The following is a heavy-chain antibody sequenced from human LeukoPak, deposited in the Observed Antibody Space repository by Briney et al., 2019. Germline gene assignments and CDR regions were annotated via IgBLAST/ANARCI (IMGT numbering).Heavy chain of an antibody. D-gene: IGHD1-1*01. Sequence: SETLSLTCTVSGGSISSSSYYWSWIRQPAGKGLEWIGRIYISGSTNYDPSLKSRVTMSVDTSKNQFSLKLSSVTAADPAVYYCARDRGTWNDDGFDYWGQGTLVTVSS. CDR2: IYISGST. CDR1: GGSISSSSYY. V-gene: IGHV4-61*02. J-gene: IGHJ4*02. CDR3: ARDRGTWNDDGFDY.